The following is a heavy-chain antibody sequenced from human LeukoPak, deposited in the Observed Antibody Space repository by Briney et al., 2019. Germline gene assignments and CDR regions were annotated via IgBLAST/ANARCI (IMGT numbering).Heavy chain of an antibody. CDR2: IYTSGST. V-gene: IGHV4-4*07. D-gene: IGHD6-6*01. Sequence: SETLSLTCTVSGGSISSYYWSWIRQPAGKGLEWIGRIYTSGSTNYNPSLKSRVTMSVDTSKNQFSLKLSSVTAADTAVYYCARGGQLVPGNYYYYMYVWGKGTTFTVSS. CDR3: ARGGQLVPGNYYYYMYV. J-gene: IGHJ6*03. CDR1: GGSISSYY.